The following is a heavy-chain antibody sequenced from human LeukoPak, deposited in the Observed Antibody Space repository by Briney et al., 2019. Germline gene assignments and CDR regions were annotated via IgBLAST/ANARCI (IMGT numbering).Heavy chain of an antibody. CDR1: GCTFTDYY. J-gene: IGHJ4*02. CDR3: ATVSGYETFDY. Sequence: ASVKXXCKVSGCTFTDYYMHWVQQAPGKGLEWMGLVDPEDGETIYAKKFQGRVTITADTSTDTAYMELSSLRSEDTAVYYCATVSGYETFDYWGQGTLVTVSS. D-gene: IGHD5-12*01. CDR2: VDPEDGET. V-gene: IGHV1-69-2*01.